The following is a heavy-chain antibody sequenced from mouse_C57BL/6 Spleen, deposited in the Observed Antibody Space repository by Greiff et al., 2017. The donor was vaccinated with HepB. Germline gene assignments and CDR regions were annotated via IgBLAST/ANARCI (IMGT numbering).Heavy chain of an antibody. CDR3: ARIYDGYYGYFDY. CDR1: GFTFSDYG. J-gene: IGHJ2*01. Sequence: EVQVVESGGGLVKPGGSLKLSCAASGFTFSDYGMHWVRQAPEKGLEWVAYISSGSSTIYYADTVKGRFTISRDNAKNTLFLQMTSLRSEDTAMYYGARIYDGYYGYFDYWGQGTTLTVSS. D-gene: IGHD2-3*01. V-gene: IGHV5-17*01. CDR2: ISSGSSTI.